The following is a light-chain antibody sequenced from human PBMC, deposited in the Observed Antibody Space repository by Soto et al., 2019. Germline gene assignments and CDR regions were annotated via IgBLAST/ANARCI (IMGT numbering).Light chain of an antibody. CDR1: QSVSSSY. CDR3: QQYGSSSPYT. CDR2: GAS. Sequence: DIVLTQSPGTLYLSPGQRATLSCRASQSVSSSYLGWYQQKPGQDPRLLIYGASSRATGIPDRFSGSGSETDFSHTIIRLEPEDLAVYYCQQYGSSSPYTFGQGTKVEIK. J-gene: IGKJ2*01. V-gene: IGKV3-20*01.